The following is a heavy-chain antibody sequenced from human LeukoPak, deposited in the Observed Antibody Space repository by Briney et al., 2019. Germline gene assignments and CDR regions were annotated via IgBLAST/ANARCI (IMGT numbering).Heavy chain of an antibody. D-gene: IGHD5-24*01. CDR2: VTSSSRTI. CDR1: GGSISSSSYY. CDR3: ARWLQLRGYYYYMDV. Sequence: KPSETLSLTCTVSGGSISSSSYYWGWIRQAPGKGPEWIAYVTSSSRTIYYADSVKGRFTISRDNAKNSLYLQMNSLRAEDTALYHCARWLQLRGYYYYMDVWGKGTTVTVSS. V-gene: IGHV3-11*01. J-gene: IGHJ6*03.